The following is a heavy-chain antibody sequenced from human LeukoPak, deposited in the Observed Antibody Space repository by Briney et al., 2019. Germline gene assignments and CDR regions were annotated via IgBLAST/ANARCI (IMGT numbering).Heavy chain of an antibody. CDR1: GFTFSSYS. CDR3: ARSNNWNDEGNWFDP. J-gene: IGHJ5*02. Sequence: GGSLRLSCAASGFTFSSYSMNWVRQAPGKGLEWVSSISSSSSYIYYADSVKGRFTISRDNAKNSLYLQMNSLRAEDKAVYYCARSNNWNDEGNWFDPWGQGTLVTVSS. D-gene: IGHD1-1*01. V-gene: IGHV3-21*01. CDR2: ISSSSSYI.